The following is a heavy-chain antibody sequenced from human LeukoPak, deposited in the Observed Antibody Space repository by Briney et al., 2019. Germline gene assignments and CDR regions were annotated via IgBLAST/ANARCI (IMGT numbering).Heavy chain of an antibody. CDR2: IYYSGST. V-gene: IGHV4-39*07. CDR3: ARVRYYDSSGYSPFDY. D-gene: IGHD3-22*01. CDR1: GGSISSSSYY. Sequence: SENLSLTCTVSGGSISSSSYYWGWIRQPPGEGLEWIGSIYYSGSTYYNPSLKSRVTISVDTSKNQFSLKLSSVTAADTAVYYCARVRYYDSSGYSPFDYWGQGTLVTVSS. J-gene: IGHJ4*02.